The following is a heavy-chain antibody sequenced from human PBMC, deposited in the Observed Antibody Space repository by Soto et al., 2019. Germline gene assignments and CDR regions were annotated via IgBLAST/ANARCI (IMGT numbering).Heavy chain of an antibody. CDR2: ISWDGGST. Sequence: RRAPGRGLEWVSLISWDGGSTNYAYSVTGRFTISRDNSKNSLYLQMNRLRTEDTALHNFAKDIYPRHW. J-gene: IGHJ1*01. V-gene: IGHV3-43*01. CDR3: AKDIYPRH. D-gene: IGHD2-2*02.